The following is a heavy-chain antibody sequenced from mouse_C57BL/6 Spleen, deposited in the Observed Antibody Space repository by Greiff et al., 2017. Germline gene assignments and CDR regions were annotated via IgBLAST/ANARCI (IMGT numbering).Heavy chain of an antibody. CDR2: IRSKSNNYAT. V-gene: IGHV10-1*01. Sequence: EVQLQESGGGLVQPKGSLKLSCAASGFSFNTYAMNWVRQAPGKGLEWVARIRSKSNNYATYYADSVKDRFTISRDDSESMLYLQMNNLKTEDTAMYYCVRHKTTAMDYWGQGTSVTVSS. J-gene: IGHJ4*01. D-gene: IGHD1-1*01. CDR1: GFSFNTYA. CDR3: VRHKTTAMDY.